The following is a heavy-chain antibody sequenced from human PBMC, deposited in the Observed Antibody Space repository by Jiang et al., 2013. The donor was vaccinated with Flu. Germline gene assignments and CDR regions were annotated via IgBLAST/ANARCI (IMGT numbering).Heavy chain of an antibody. V-gene: IGHV3-21*01. CDR2: ISGSSSYI. Sequence: FSSYSMNWVRQAPGKGLEWVSSISGSSSYIYYADSVKGRFTISRDNAKNSLYLQMNSLRAEDTAVYYCARDQYYDSSGYYYVWYYYGMDVWGQGTTVTVSS. CDR1: FSSYS. J-gene: IGHJ6*02. D-gene: IGHD3-22*01. CDR3: ARDQYYDSSGYYYVWYYYGMDV.